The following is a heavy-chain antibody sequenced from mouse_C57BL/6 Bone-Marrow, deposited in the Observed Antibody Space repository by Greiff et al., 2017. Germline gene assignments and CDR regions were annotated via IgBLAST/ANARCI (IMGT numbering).Heavy chain of an antibody. Sequence: EVQLQQSGPVLVKPGASVKMSCKASGYTFTDYYMNWVKQSHGKSLEWIGVINPYNGGTSYNQKFKGKATLTVDKSSSTDYMELNSLTSEDSAVYYCARKGAYYSNPWFAYWGQGTLVTVSA. CDR3: ARKGAYYSNPWFAY. CDR1: GYTFTDYY. J-gene: IGHJ3*01. CDR2: INPYNGGT. D-gene: IGHD2-5*01. V-gene: IGHV1-19*01.